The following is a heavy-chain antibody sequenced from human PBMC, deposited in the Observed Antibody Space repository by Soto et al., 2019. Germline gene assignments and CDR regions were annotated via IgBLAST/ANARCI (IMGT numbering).Heavy chain of an antibody. CDR1: GYSFTSYW. V-gene: IGHV5-51*01. J-gene: IGHJ6*02. CDR2: IYPGDSDI. Sequence: GESLKISCKGSGYSFTSYWIAWVRQVPGKGLELMGVIYPGDSDIRYSPSFQGQVTISADKSISTAYLQWSSLKASDSAMYFCARSRRGAYSSGWYSPSGYYNYGIDVSGQGTKVTVSS. D-gene: IGHD6-19*01. CDR3: ARSRRGAYSSGWYSPSGYYNYGIDV.